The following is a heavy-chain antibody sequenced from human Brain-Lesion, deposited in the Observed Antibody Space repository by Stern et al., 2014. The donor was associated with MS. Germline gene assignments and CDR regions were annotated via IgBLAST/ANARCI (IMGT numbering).Heavy chain of an antibody. Sequence: QVQLVQSGAEVKKPGASVKVSCKTSGYIFTGYYIHWVRQAPGQGLEWMAWTNPTTGGTKHAQKFQGRVTMSRDTSSSTAYVELSSLTSDDTAVYYCARDQRGITIFGVVTDYYYLGMDVWGQGTTVTVSS. CDR3: ARDQRGITIFGVVTDYYYLGMDV. J-gene: IGHJ6*02. D-gene: IGHD3-3*01. V-gene: IGHV1-2*02. CDR1: GYIFTGYY. CDR2: TNPTTGGT.